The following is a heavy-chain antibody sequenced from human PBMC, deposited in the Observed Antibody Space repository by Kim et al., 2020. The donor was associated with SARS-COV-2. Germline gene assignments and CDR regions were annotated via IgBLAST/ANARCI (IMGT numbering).Heavy chain of an antibody. J-gene: IGHJ4*02. CDR2: ISGSGGAI. Sequence: GGSLRLSCAASKFTFSSYGMNWVRQAPGKGLEWVSYISGSGGAIYYADSVEGRFTVSRDNAKNSLSLQMSGLTDADTAVYYCARDRAGILTGTTYDYWGPGTLVTVSS. CDR1: KFTFSSYG. CDR3: ARDRAGILTGTTYDY. V-gene: IGHV3-48*02. D-gene: IGHD3-9*01.